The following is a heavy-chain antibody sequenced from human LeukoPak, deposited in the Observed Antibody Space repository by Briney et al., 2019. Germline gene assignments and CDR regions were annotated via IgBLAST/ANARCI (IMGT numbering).Heavy chain of an antibody. CDR2: ISYDGSNK. J-gene: IGHJ4*02. CDR3: ARALGSGRVPDY. CDR1: GFTFSSYA. V-gene: IGHV3-30-3*01. Sequence: GGSLRLSCAASGFTFSSYAMHWVRQAPGKGLEWVAVISYDGSNKYYADSVKGRFTISRDNSKNTLYLQMNSLRAEDTAVYYCARALGSGRVPDYWGQGTLVTVSS. D-gene: IGHD3-10*01.